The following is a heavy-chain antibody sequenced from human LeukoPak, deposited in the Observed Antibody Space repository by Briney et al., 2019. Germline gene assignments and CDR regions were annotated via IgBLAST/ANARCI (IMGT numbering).Heavy chain of an antibody. V-gene: IGHV4-59*08. J-gene: IGHJ4*02. D-gene: IGHD6-13*01. CDR1: GGSISSYY. Sequence: PSETLSLTCTVSGGSISSYYWTWIRQPPGKGLEWIGYIYYSGSTNYNPSLKSRVTISVDTSKNKFSLKLSSVTAADTAVYYCARQRFGSSLDSCGQGTLGTVSS. CDR2: IYYSGST. CDR3: ARQRFGSSLDS.